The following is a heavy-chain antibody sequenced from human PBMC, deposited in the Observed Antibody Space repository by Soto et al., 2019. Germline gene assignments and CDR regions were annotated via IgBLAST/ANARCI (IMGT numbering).Heavy chain of an antibody. D-gene: IGHD6-6*01. J-gene: IGHJ4*02. V-gene: IGHV1-2*04. CDR2: INPNSGGT. CDR3: ARSPPSEYSSSSYYFDY. Sequence: ASVKVSCMASGYTFTGYYMHWVRQAPGQGLEWMGWINPNSGGTNYAQKFQGWVTMTRDTSISTAYMELSRLRSDDTAVYYCARSPPSEYSSSSYYFDYWGQGTLVTVSS. CDR1: GYTFTGYY.